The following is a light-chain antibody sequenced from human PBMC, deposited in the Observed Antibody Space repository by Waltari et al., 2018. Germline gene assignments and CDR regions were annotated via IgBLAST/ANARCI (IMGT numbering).Light chain of an antibody. CDR1: SGDVGGYNY. CDR2: EVS. Sequence: QSALTQPPSASGSPGQSVTISCTGTSGDVGGYNYVSWYQHHPGQAPKVLIYEVSKRPSGVPDRFSGSKSGNTASLTVSGLQGEDEADYYCVSYAAGSNYVFGTGTKVTVL. J-gene: IGLJ1*01. V-gene: IGLV2-8*01. CDR3: VSYAAGSNYV.